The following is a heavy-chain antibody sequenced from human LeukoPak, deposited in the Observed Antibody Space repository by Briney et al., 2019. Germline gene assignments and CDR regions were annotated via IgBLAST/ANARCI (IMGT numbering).Heavy chain of an antibody. D-gene: IGHD1-26*01. Sequence: HAGGSLRLSCAASGFTFSSYAMSWVRQAPGKGLKWVSTINDNGDGTYYADSVKGRFTISRDNSKNTLYLQMNSLRAEDTAVYYCAREPWGAKGAAWGMDVWGQGTTVTVSS. V-gene: IGHV3-23*01. CDR1: GFTFSSYA. CDR3: AREPWGAKGAAWGMDV. J-gene: IGHJ6*02. CDR2: INDNGDGT.